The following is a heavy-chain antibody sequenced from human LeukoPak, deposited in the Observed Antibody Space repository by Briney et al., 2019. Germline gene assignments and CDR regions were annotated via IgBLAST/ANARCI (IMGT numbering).Heavy chain of an antibody. Sequence: SETLSLTCTVSGGSISSYYWSWIRQPPGKGLEWIGYIYYSGSTSYNPSLKSRVTVSVDTSRTQFSLKLSSVTAADTAVYYCARGQQLERYYADFWGQGTLVTVSS. D-gene: IGHD6-13*01. J-gene: IGHJ4*02. V-gene: IGHV4-59*01. CDR1: GGSISSYY. CDR2: IYYSGST. CDR3: ARGQQLERYYADF.